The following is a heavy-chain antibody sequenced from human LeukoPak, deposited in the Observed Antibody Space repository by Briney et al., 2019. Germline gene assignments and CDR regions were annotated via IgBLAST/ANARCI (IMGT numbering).Heavy chain of an antibody. D-gene: IGHD3-10*01. CDR1: GFTFSSYT. V-gene: IGHV3-48*04. J-gene: IGHJ4*02. Sequence: GSLRLSCAASGFTFSSYTMNWVRQAPGRGLEWVSYITPSSSTIYYADSVKGRFTISRDNAKNSLYLQMNSLRAEDTAVYYCARGGFEFDYWGQGTLVTVSS. CDR3: ARGGFEFDY. CDR2: ITPSSSTI.